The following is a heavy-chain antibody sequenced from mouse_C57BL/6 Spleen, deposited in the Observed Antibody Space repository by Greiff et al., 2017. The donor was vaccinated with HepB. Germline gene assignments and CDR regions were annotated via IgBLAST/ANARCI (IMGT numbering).Heavy chain of an antibody. Sequence: VMLVESGPGLVQPSQSLSITCTVSGFSLTSYGVHWVRQSPGKGLEWLGVIWSGGSTDYNAAFISRLSISKDNSKSQVFFKMNSLQADDTAIYYCARSPPLGRGAMDYWGQGTSVTVSS. D-gene: IGHD4-1*01. CDR2: IWSGGST. CDR1: GFSLTSYG. J-gene: IGHJ4*01. V-gene: IGHV2-2*01. CDR3: ARSPPLGRGAMDY.